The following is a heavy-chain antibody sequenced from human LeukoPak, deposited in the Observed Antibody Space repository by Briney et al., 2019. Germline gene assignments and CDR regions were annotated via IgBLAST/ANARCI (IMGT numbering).Heavy chain of an antibody. Sequence: PGGSLRLSCAASGFTFSSSVMHWGRQAPGKGLEWVAAISYDGRDKYFADSVKGRFTISRDNSKNTVDLQVNGLRAEYTAVYYCARETGNYYFDFWGQGTLVTVSS. D-gene: IGHD1-7*01. CDR3: ARETGNYYFDF. CDR2: ISYDGRDK. J-gene: IGHJ4*02. CDR1: GFTFSSSV. V-gene: IGHV3-30*03.